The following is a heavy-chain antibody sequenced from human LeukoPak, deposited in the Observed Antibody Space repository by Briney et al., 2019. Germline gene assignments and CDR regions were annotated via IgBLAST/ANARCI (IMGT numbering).Heavy chain of an antibody. CDR3: ARQSVWFLEWLSSYNWFDP. D-gene: IGHD3-3*01. CDR1: GGSISSSSYY. CDR2: IYYSGST. Sequence: SETLSLTCTVSGGSISSSSYYWGWIRQPPGKGLEWIVSIYYSGSTYYNPSLKSRVTISVDTSKNQFSLKLSSVTAADTAVYYCARQSVWFLEWLSSYNWFDPWGQGTLVTVSS. J-gene: IGHJ5*02. V-gene: IGHV4-39*01.